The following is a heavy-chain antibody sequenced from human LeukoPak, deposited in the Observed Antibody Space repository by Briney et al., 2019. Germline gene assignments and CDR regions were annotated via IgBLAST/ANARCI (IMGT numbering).Heavy chain of an antibody. CDR1: GFTFDDYT. CDR2: ISWDGGST. D-gene: IGHD2-15*01. V-gene: IGHV3-43*01. Sequence: GGSLRLSCAASGFTFDDYTMHWVRQAPGKGLEWVTLISWDGGSTYYADSVKGRFTISRDNSKNSLYLQMNSLRTEDTALYYCAKDIGVGYCNGCLFDYWGQGTLVTVSS. J-gene: IGHJ4*02. CDR3: AKDIGVGYCNGCLFDY.